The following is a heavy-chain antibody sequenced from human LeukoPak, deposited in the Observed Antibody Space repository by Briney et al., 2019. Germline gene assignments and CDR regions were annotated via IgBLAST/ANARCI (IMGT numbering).Heavy chain of an antibody. J-gene: IGHJ4*02. V-gene: IGHV1-2*02. D-gene: IGHD6-19*01. CDR2: INPNSGGT. Sequence: ASVKVSCKASGYTFTGYYMHWVRQAPGQGLEWMGWINPNSGGTNYAQKFQGRVTMTRDTSISTAYMELSRLRSDDTAVYYCARLAGTGEAIEYWGQGTLVTVSS. CDR3: ARLAGTGEAIEY. CDR1: GYTFTGYY.